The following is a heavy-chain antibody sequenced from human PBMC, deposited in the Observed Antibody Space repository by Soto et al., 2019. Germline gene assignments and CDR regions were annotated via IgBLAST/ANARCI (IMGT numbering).Heavy chain of an antibody. J-gene: IGHJ4*02. D-gene: IGHD3-22*01. CDR1: GGSISSSNW. CDR3: ARVSDSSGYYPFDY. Sequence: SETLSLTCAVSGGSISSSNWWSWVRQPPGKGLEWIGEIYHSGSTNYNPSLKSRVTISVDKSKNQFSLKLSSVTAADTAVYYRARVSDSSGYYPFDYWGQGTLVTVSS. V-gene: IGHV4-4*02. CDR2: IYHSGST.